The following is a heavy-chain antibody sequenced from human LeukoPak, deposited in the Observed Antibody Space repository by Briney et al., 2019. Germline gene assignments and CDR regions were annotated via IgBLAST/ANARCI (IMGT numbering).Heavy chain of an antibody. D-gene: IGHD3-3*01. Sequence: GGSLRLSGAASGFTVSSNYMSWVRQAPGKGLEGVSVIYSGGSTYYADSVKGRFTISRDNSKNTLYLQMNSLTAEDTAVYYCAREGSSGVATVDAFDIWGQGTMVTVSS. CDR1: GFTVSSNY. CDR2: IYSGGST. V-gene: IGHV3-53*01. J-gene: IGHJ3*02. CDR3: AREGSSGVATVDAFDI.